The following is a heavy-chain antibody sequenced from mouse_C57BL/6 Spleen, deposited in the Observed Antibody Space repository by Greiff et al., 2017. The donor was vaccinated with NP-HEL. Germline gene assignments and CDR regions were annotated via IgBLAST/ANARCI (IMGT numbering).Heavy chain of an antibody. CDR2: INPYNGGT. D-gene: IGHD1-1*01. CDR3: AREGKNYGSSPYYYAMDY. V-gene: IGHV1-19*01. Sequence: EVKLMESGPVLVKPGASVKMSCKASGYTFTDYYMNWVKQSHGKSLEWIGVINPYNGGTSYNQKFKGKATLTVDKSSSTAYMELNSLTSEDSAVYYCAREGKNYGSSPYYYAMDYWGQGTSVTVSS. J-gene: IGHJ4*01. CDR1: GYTFTDYY.